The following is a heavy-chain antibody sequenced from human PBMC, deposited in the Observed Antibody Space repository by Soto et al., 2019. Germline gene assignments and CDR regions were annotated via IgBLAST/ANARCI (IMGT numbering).Heavy chain of an antibody. CDR1: YG. CDR2: IYYSGST. CDR3: ARHNYGSGSPYSAY. V-gene: IGHV4-59*08. Sequence: YGGRWIIKTPGKGLEWIGYIYYSGSTNYNPSLKSRVTISVDTSKNQFSLKLNSMTAADTAVYFCARHNYGSGSPYSAYWVQGSLVTV. D-gene: IGHD3-10*01. J-gene: IGHJ4*02.